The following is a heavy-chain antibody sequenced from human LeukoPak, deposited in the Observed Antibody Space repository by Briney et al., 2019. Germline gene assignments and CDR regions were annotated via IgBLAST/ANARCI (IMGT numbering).Heavy chain of an antibody. CDR2: IKQDGSEK. V-gene: IGHV3-7*01. CDR3: ARDLAAAGTAAWFDP. J-gene: IGHJ5*02. D-gene: IGHD6-13*01. CDR1: GFTFSSYW. Sequence: GGSLRLSCAASGFTFSSYWMSWVRQAPGKGLEWVANIKQDGSEKYYVDSVKGRFTISRDNAKNSLYLQMNSLRAEDTAVYYCARDLAAAGTAAWFDPWGQGTLVTVSS.